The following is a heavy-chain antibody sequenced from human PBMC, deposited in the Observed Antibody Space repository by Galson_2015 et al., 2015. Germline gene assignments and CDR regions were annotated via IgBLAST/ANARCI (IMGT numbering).Heavy chain of an antibody. D-gene: IGHD2-21*01. J-gene: IGHJ6*02. CDR2: IYWDDDK. CDR3: THSVLLWQPSADASTAAPQLYSYGMDV. Sequence: PALVKPTQPLTLTCTFSGFSLSTSGVGVGWIRQPPGKALEWLALIYWDDDKRYSPSLKSRLTITKDTSNNQVVLTLTNVDPVDTATYYCTHSVLLWQPSADASTAAPQLYSYGMDVWGLGTTVTVSS. V-gene: IGHV2-5*02. CDR1: GFSLSTSGVG.